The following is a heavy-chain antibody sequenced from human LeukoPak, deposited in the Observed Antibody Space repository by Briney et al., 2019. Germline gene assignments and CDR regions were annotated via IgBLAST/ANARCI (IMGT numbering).Heavy chain of an antibody. CDR3: THLGWFDP. CDR2: IDYDGSTP. Sequence: GGSLTLSCAGSGFSLSTFWMHWVRQAPGKGLVWVSRIDYDGSTPTYADSVKGRFTISRDNAKNTLYLQMNSLRAEDTAVYYCTHLGWFDPWGQGTLVTVSS. J-gene: IGHJ5*02. V-gene: IGHV3-74*01. CDR1: GFSLSTFW.